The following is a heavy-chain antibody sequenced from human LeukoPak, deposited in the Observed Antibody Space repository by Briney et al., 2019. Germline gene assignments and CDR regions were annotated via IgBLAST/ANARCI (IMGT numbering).Heavy chain of an antibody. J-gene: IGHJ4*02. CDR2: IYHSGST. D-gene: IGHD6-19*01. Sequence: MPSETLSLTCTVSGGSISSGDYYWSWIRQPPGKGLEWIGEIYHSGSTNYNPSLKSRVTISVDKSKNQFSLKLSSVTAADTAVYYCARDLSSGWPRDYWGQGTLVTVSS. CDR1: GGSISSGDYY. CDR3: ARDLSSGWPRDY. V-gene: IGHV4-39*07.